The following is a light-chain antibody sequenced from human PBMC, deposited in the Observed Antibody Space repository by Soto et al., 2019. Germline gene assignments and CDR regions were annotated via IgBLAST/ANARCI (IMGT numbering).Light chain of an antibody. CDR3: QQYNNWWT. CDR2: GAS. J-gene: IGKJ1*01. V-gene: IGKV3-15*01. CDR1: QSVGRN. Sequence: EIVMTQSPATLRVSPGERATLSCGASQSVGRNLAWYQEEPGQAPRLLIYGASSRATAIPARFSGSGSGTEFTITISSLQSEDFALYYCQQYNNWWTFGQGTKVEIK.